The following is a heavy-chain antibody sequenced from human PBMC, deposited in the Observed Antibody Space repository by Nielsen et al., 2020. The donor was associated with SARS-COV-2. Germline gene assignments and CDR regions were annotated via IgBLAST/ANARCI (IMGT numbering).Heavy chain of an antibody. CDR2: IYYSGST. Sequence: SETLSLTCTVSGGSISSSSYYWGWIRQPPGKGLEWIGSIYYSGSTYYNPSLKSRVTISVDTSKNQFSLKMSSVTAADTAVYYCARGRMVRGVIYTYYYGMDVWGQGTTVTVSS. CDR3: ARGRMVRGVIYTYYYGMDV. D-gene: IGHD3-10*01. V-gene: IGHV4-39*01. CDR1: GGSISSSSYY. J-gene: IGHJ6*02.